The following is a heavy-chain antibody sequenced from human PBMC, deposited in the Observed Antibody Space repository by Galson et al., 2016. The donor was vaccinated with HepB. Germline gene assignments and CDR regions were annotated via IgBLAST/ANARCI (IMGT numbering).Heavy chain of an antibody. J-gene: IGHJ6*02. CDR1: GFTFSDYL. CDR2: IYTDGSVT. D-gene: IGHD6-13*01. Sequence: SLRLSCAASGFTFSDYLMYWARQTPGKGLVWVSRIYTDGSVTQYAESVKVRFTISRDNTKSTLYLQMNGLRADDAAVYYCARPRAATGSVGLDVWGQGTTVAVSS. V-gene: IGHV3-74*01. CDR3: ARPRAATGSVGLDV.